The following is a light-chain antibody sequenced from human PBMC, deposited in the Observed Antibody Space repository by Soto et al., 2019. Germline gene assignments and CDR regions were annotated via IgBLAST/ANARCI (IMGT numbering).Light chain of an antibody. CDR3: QQRHSYPIT. V-gene: IGKV1-9*01. CDR2: TAS. Sequence: DIQLTQSPSFVSASVGDRVTITCRASQGISSYLAWYQQKPGKAPKLLIHTASTLQSGVPSRFSGSGSGTEFPLTISSLQPEDYATYYCQQRHSYPITFGQGTRLEIK. CDR1: QGISSY. J-gene: IGKJ5*01.